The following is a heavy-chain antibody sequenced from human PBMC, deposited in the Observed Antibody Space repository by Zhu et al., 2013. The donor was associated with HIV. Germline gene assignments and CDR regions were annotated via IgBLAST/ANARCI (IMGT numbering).Heavy chain of an antibody. V-gene: IGHV3-7*01. Sequence: VQVVESGGGLVLPGGSLRLSCVVSGLTFSSYEMNWVRQAPGRGLEWVANIKQDGSEKYYVDSVKGRFTISRDNAKNSLYLQMNSLRAEDTAVYYCARDPWLEVGATSVYDYWGQGTLVTVSS. CDR3: ARDPWLEVGATSVYDY. CDR1: GLTFSSYE. J-gene: IGHJ4*02. D-gene: IGHD1-26*01. CDR2: IKQDGSEK.